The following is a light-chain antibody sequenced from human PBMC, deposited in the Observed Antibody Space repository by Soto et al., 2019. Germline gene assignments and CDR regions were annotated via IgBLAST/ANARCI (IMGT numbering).Light chain of an antibody. CDR2: DAS. CDR3: QQRSNWPPLT. V-gene: IGKV3-11*01. Sequence: EIVLTQSPATLSLSPGERATLSCRASQSVNSYLAWYQQKPGQGPRLLIYDASNRATGIPARFSGSGSGTDFTLTISSLEPEDFAVYYCQQRSNWPPLTFGRGTKVEIK. CDR1: QSVNSY. J-gene: IGKJ4*01.